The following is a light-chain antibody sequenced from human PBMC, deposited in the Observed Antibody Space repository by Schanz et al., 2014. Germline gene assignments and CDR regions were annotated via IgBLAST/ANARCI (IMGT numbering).Light chain of an antibody. CDR3: SSYAGNNKLL. CDR2: DVT. V-gene: IGLV2-8*01. CDR1: SSDIGRYNY. Sequence: QSALTQPPSASGSPGQSVTISCTGTSSDIGRYNYVSWYQHHPGKAPKLLIYDVTKRPSGVPDRFSGSKSGNTASLTVSGLQAEDEADYYCSSYAGNNKLLFGGGTKLTVL. J-gene: IGLJ2*01.